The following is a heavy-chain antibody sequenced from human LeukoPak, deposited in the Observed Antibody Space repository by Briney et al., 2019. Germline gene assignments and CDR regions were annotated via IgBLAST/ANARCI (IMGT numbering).Heavy chain of an antibody. D-gene: IGHD3-22*01. CDR2: IIPIFGTA. V-gene: IGHV1-69*01. CDR1: GGTFSSYA. J-gene: IGHJ4*02. Sequence: ASVKVACKASGGTFSSYAISWVRQAPGQGLEWMGGIIPIFGTANYAQKFQGRVAITADESTSTAYMELSSLRSEDTAVYYCARTSGDDSSGYYSSFDYWGQGTLVNVSS. CDR3: ARTSGDDSSGYYSSFDY.